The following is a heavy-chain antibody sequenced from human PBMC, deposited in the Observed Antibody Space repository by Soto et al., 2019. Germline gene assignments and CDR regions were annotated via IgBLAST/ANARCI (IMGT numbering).Heavy chain of an antibody. CDR3: ARARGEVGAMDYFDY. CDR1: GFTFSSYA. Sequence: HPGGSLSLSCAASGFTFSSYAMHWVRQAPGKGLEWVAVISYDGSNKYYADSVKGRFTISRDNSKNTLYLQMNSLRAEDTAVYYCARARGEVGAMDYFDYWGQGTLVTVSS. D-gene: IGHD1-26*01. V-gene: IGHV3-30-3*01. J-gene: IGHJ4*02. CDR2: ISYDGSNK.